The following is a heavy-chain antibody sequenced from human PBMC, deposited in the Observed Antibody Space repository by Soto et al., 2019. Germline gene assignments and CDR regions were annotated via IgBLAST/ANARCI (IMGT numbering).Heavy chain of an antibody. J-gene: IGHJ6*02. CDR1: GYTFTSYG. Sequence: QVQLVQSGAEVKKPGASVKVSCKASGYTFTSYGISWVRQAPGQGLEWMGWISAYNGNTNYAQKLQGRVTMTTDTSTSKAYMELRSLRSDDTAVYYCARAMSFLEWSRYSYGMDVWGQGTTVTVSS. V-gene: IGHV1-18*01. CDR2: ISAYNGNT. D-gene: IGHD3-3*01. CDR3: ARAMSFLEWSRYSYGMDV.